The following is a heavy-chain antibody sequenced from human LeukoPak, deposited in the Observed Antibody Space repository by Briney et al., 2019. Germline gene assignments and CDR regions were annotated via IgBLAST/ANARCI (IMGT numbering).Heavy chain of an antibody. CDR1: GFNFEDYA. V-gene: IGHV3-9*01. J-gene: IGHJ4*02. D-gene: IGHD4-11*01. Sequence: PGRSLRLSCAASGFNFEDYAMHWVRQAPGKGLEWVSGISWNSGSEGYADSVTGRFTISRDNAKNSLYLQMSSLRAEDTAVYYCAREGGATVTSKIFDYWGQGTLVTVSS. CDR2: ISWNSGSE. CDR3: AREGGATVTSKIFDY.